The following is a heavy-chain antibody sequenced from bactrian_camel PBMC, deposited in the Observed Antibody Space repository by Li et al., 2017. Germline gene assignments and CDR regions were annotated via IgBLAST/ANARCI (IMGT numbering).Heavy chain of an antibody. V-gene: IGHV3S9*01. Sequence: HVQLVESGGGSVQAGGSLRLSCAASGFAYSMFCMGWVRQGPGKEREGVAAVDSSGRTTYADSVKGRFTISKQTDENTVYLQMNSLKPEDTAMYYCAVGSSLLQMWFHQKADYWGQGTQVTVS. D-gene: IGHD5*01. CDR3: AVGSSLLQMWFHQKADY. J-gene: IGHJ4*01. CDR1: GFAYSMFC. CDR2: VDSSGRT.